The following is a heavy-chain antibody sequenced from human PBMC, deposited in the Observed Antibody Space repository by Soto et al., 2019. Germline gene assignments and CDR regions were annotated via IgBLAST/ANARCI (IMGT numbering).Heavy chain of an antibody. CDR1: GGSFSSYT. J-gene: IGHJ4*02. CDR2: IIPILDVA. Sequence: QVQLVQSGAEVKKPGSSVKVSCKASGGSFSSYTVSWVRQAPGQGLEWMGRIIPILDVADYAQKFQGRVTITADKSTSTAYMELSNLRSEDTAVYYCARGGATIENLLLDYWGQGTLVTVSS. D-gene: IGHD5-12*01. V-gene: IGHV1-69*02. CDR3: ARGGATIENLLLDY.